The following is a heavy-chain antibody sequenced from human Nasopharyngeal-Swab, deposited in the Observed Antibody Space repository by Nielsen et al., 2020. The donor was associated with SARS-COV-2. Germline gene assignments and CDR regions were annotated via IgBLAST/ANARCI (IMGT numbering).Heavy chain of an antibody. Sequence: GGSLRLSCAASGFTFSSNWMSWVRQAPGKGLEWVANIKQDGSEKYYVDSVKGRFTISRDNAKNSLYLQMNSLRAEDTAVYYCAREVRGSYWPAFDIWGQGTMVTVSS. V-gene: IGHV3-7*01. CDR1: GFTFSSNW. CDR2: IKQDGSEK. D-gene: IGHD1-26*01. CDR3: AREVRGSYWPAFDI. J-gene: IGHJ3*02.